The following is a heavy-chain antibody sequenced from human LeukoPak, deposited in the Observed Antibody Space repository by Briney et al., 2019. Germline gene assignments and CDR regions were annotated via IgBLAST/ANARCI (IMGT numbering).Heavy chain of an antibody. J-gene: IGHJ5*02. CDR1: GGSISNSNW. CDR2: IYHSGST. Sequence: TSETLSLTCAVSGGSISNSNWWSWVRQPPGKGLEWIGEIYHSGSTNYNPSLKSRVTISVDKSKNQFSLKLSSVTAADTAVYYCARGWGMVRGVNWFDPWGQGTLVTVSS. V-gene: IGHV4-4*02. D-gene: IGHD3-10*01. CDR3: ARGWGMVRGVNWFDP.